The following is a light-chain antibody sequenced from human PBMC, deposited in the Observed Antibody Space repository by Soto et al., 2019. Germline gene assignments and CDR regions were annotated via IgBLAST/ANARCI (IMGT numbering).Light chain of an antibody. V-gene: IGKV1-6*02. CDR3: LHDYSYPLT. Sequence: AIQLTQSPSSLSASVGDRVTITCRASQGIRTDLGWYRQKPGRAPEFLISGASSLQSGVPSRFSGSGSGTDFTLTIFSLQPEDFATYYCLHDYSYPLTFGQGTKVEIK. J-gene: IGKJ1*01. CDR2: GAS. CDR1: QGIRTD.